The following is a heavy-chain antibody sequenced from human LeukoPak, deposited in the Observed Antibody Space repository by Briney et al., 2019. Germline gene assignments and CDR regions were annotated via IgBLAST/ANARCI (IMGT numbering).Heavy chain of an antibody. J-gene: IGHJ4*02. CDR3: ARDPVVGVRGVIITSPVFDY. D-gene: IGHD3-10*01. CDR1: GYTFTSYG. Sequence: ASVKVSCKASGYTFTSYGISWVRQAPGQGLEWMGWISAYNGNTNYAQKLQGRVTMTTDTSTSTAYMELRSLRSDDTAVYYCARDPVVGVRGVIITSPVFDYWGQGTLVTVSS. V-gene: IGHV1-18*01. CDR2: ISAYNGNT.